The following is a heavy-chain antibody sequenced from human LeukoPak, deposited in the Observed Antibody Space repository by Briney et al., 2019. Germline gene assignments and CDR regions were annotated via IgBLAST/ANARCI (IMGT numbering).Heavy chain of an antibody. D-gene: IGHD2-2*01. CDR1: DGSISSSSYY. Sequence: MSSETLSLTCTVSDGSISSSSYYWGWIRQPPGKGLEWIGSIYYSGTTYYNPSLKSRVTISVDTSKNQFSLKLSSVTAADTAVYYCARLCWGEHQLLCRNGGFDYWGQGTLVTVSS. CDR3: ARLCWGEHQLLCRNGGFDY. J-gene: IGHJ4*02. CDR2: IYYSGTT. V-gene: IGHV4-39*01.